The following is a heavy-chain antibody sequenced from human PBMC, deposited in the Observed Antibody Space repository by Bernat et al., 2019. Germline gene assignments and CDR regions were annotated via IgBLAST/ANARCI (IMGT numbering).Heavy chain of an antibody. J-gene: IGHJ6*02. CDR1: GGSVSSGSYY. V-gene: IGHV4-61*01. CDR3: ARLVVVAATPSYYYYYGMDV. D-gene: IGHD2-15*01. Sequence: QVQLQESGPGLVKPSETLSLTCTVSGGSVSSGSYYWSWIRQPPGKGLEWIGYIYYSGSTNYNPSLKSRVTISVDTSKNQFSLKRSSVSAADTAVYYCARLVVVAATPSYYYYYGMDVWGQGTTVTVSS. CDR2: IYYSGST.